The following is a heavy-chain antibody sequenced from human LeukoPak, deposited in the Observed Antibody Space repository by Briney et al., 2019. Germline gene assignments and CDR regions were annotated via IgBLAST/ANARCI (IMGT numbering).Heavy chain of an antibody. V-gene: IGHV4-59*01. J-gene: IGHJ4*02. D-gene: IGHD5-18*01. CDR3: ARGGGGYRVLDY. Sequence: SETLSLTCTVSGGSISSYYWSWIRQPPGKGLEWIGYIYYSGSTNYNPSLKSRVTISVDTSKNQFSLKLSSVTAADTAVYYCARGGGGYRVLDYWGQGTLVTVSS. CDR1: GGSISSYY. CDR2: IYYSGST.